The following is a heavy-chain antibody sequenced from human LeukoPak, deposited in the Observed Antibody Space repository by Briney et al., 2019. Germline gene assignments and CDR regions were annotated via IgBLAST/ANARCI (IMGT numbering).Heavy chain of an antibody. Sequence: PSETLSLTCTNASGSISSYYWSWIRQPAGKGLEWIGRIFTSGSTNYNPSLKSRVTMSVDTSKNQLSLKLSSVTAADTAVYYCARVYDFWSGFNWFDPWGQGTLVTVSS. D-gene: IGHD3-3*01. CDR3: ARVYDFWSGFNWFDP. CDR2: IFTSGST. CDR1: SGSISSYY. V-gene: IGHV4-4*07. J-gene: IGHJ5*02.